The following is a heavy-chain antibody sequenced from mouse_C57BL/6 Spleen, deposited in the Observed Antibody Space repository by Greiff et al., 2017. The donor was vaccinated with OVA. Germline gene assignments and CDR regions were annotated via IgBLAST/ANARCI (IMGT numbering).Heavy chain of an antibody. D-gene: IGHD2-3*01. CDR1: GYTFTTYP. J-gene: IGHJ4*01. CDR2: FHPYNDDT. CDR3: ASADGHYYAMDY. V-gene: IGHV1-47*01. Sequence: QVQLKQSGAELVKPGASVKMSCNASGYTFTTYPIEWMKQNHGKSLEWIGNFHPYNDDTKYNEKFKGKATLTVEKSSSTVYLELSRVTSDDSAVDYCASADGHYYAMDYWGQGTSVTVSS.